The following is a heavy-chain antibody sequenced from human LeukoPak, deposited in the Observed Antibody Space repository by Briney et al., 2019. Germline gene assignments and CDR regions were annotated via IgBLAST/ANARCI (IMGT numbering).Heavy chain of an antibody. Sequence: LSLTCAVYGGSFSGYYWSRIRQSPGKGLEWISYITSSGSPIFYADSVKGRFTISRDNAKNSVYLQMNSLRAEDTAVYYCARADIVASSPWFFDFWGQGSLVTVSS. CDR2: ITSSGSPI. CDR1: GGSFSGYY. CDR3: ARADIVASSPWFFDF. J-gene: IGHJ4*02. V-gene: IGHV3-11*01. D-gene: IGHD5-12*01.